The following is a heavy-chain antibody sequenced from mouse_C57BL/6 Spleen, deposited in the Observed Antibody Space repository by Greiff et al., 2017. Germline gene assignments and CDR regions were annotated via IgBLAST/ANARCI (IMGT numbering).Heavy chain of an antibody. CDR3: ARRLDGYYGDY. Sequence: VQLQQPGAELVMPGASVKLSCKASGYTFTSYWMHWVKQRPGQGLEWIGEIDPSDSYTNYNQKFKGKSTLTVDKSSSTAYMQLSSLTSEDSAVYYCARRLDGYYGDYWGQGTTLTVSS. V-gene: IGHV1-69*01. D-gene: IGHD2-3*01. CDR1: GYTFTSYW. J-gene: IGHJ2*01. CDR2: IDPSDSYT.